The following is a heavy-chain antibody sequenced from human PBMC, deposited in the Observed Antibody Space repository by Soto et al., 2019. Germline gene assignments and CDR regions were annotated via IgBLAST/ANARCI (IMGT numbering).Heavy chain of an antibody. CDR3: AKDHEWETTLTPGLLDH. D-gene: IGHD4-17*01. CDR2: ISFDGSNK. Sequence: QVQLVESGGGVVQPGKSLRLSCAASGFKFGSSGMHWVRQAPGKGLEWVALISFDGSNKHYGDSVKGRFTISRDTSKNTLYLQMNSLRAADTAFYYCAKDHEWETTLTPGLLDHWGQGTLVIVSP. CDR1: GFKFGSSG. J-gene: IGHJ4*02. V-gene: IGHV3-30*18.